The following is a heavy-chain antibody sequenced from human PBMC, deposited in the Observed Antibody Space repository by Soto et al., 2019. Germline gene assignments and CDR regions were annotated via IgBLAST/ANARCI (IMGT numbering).Heavy chain of an antibody. CDR1: GFTFSSYG. D-gene: IGHD5-18*01. Sequence: LRLSCAASGFTFSSYGMHWVRQAPGKGLERVAVISYDGSNKYYADSVKGRFTISRDNSKNTLYLQMNSLRAEDTAVYYCAKDRDTAMVLGGYYYGMDVWGQGTTVTVSS. J-gene: IGHJ6*02. CDR3: AKDRDTAMVLGGYYYGMDV. CDR2: ISYDGSNK. V-gene: IGHV3-30*18.